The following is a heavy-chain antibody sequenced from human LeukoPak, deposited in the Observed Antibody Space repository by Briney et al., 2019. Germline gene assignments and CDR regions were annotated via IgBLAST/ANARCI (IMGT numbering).Heavy chain of an antibody. CDR2: ISYSGST. CDR1: DGSISSSSYY. V-gene: IGHV4-39*01. Sequence: PSETLSLTCTVSDGSISSSSYYWGWIRQPPGKGLEWIGSISYSGSTYYNSSLKSRVTISVDTSKNQFSLKLSSVTAAGTAVYYCARHIASIFGVLKPWGQGTLVAVSS. CDR3: ARHIASIFGVLKP. D-gene: IGHD3-3*01. J-gene: IGHJ5*02.